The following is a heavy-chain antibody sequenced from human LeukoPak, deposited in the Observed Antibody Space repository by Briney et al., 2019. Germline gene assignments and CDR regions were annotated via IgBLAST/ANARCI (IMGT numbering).Heavy chain of an antibody. J-gene: IGHJ6*02. D-gene: IGHD2-2*02. Sequence: PGGSLRLSCAASGLTFSSYDMHWVRQAPGKGLEWGSPISTAGDTYYPGSVKGRFTISRENAKNSLYLQMNSLRAGDAAVYYCARGRYCSSASCYTARSYYYGMDVWGQGTTVTVSS. CDR2: ISTAGDT. V-gene: IGHV3-13*01. CDR3: ARGRYCSSASCYTARSYYYGMDV. CDR1: GLTFSSYD.